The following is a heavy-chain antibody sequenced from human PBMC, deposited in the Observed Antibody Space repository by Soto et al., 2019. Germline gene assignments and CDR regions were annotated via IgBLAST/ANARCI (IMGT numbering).Heavy chain of an antibody. CDR3: ARDSRASTSWYGAVDP. CDR1: GFTFSNYA. J-gene: IGHJ5*02. D-gene: IGHD3-10*01. V-gene: IGHV3-23*01. CDR2: MNGSSSLR. Sequence: EVQLLESGGGLIQPGGSLRLSCAASGFTFSNYAIAWVRQAPGKGLEWLSSMNGSSSLRYYADSVKGRFTTSRDNSRNTLFLQMNGVRADDTAVYFCARDSRASTSWYGAVDPWGQGTLVTVSS.